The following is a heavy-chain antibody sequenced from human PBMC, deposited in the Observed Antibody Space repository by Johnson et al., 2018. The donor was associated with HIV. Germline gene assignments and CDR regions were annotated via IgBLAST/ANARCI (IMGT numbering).Heavy chain of an antibody. CDR3: AKTQIVVVPTAMDPFDI. CDR2: ISSSGSTI. V-gene: IGHV3-48*01. J-gene: IGHJ3*02. Sequence: EVQLMESGGGVVQPGGSLRLSCAASGFTFSTYGMHWVRQAPGKGLEWVSYISSSGSTIYYVDSVKGRFTISRDNSKNTLYLQMNSLRAEDTAVYYCAKTQIVVVPTAMDPFDIWGQGTMVTVSS. D-gene: IGHD2-2*01. CDR1: GFTFSTYG.